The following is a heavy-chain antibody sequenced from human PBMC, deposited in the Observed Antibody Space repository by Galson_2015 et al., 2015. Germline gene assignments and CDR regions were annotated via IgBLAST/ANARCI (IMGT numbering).Heavy chain of an antibody. CDR3: ARDETVVVPAAMGPFHYMDV. V-gene: IGHV1-69*13. CDR1: GGTFSSYA. CDR2: IIPIFGTA. D-gene: IGHD2-2*01. Sequence: SVKVSCKASGGTFSSYAISWVRQAPGQGLEWMGGIIPIFGTANYAQKFQGRVTITADESTSTAYMELSSLRSEDTAVYYCARDETVVVPAAMGPFHYMDVLGKGTTVTVSS. J-gene: IGHJ6*03.